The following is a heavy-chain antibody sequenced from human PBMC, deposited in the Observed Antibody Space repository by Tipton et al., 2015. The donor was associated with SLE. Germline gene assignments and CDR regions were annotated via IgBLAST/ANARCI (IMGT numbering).Heavy chain of an antibody. V-gene: IGHV4-61*02. CDR2: IYTSGST. J-gene: IGHJ1*01. Sequence: LRLSCTVSGGSISSGSYYWSWIRQPAGKGLEWIGRIYTSGSTNYNPSLKSRVTISVDTSKNQFSLKLSSVTAADAAVYYCAREGSSCLFQHWGQGTLVTVSS. CDR1: GGSISSGSYY. D-gene: IGHD6-13*01. CDR3: AREGSSCLFQH.